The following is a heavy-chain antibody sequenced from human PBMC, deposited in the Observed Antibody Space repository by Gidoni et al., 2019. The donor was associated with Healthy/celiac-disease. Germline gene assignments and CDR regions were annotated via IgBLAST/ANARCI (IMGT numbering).Heavy chain of an antibody. D-gene: IGHD2-15*01. V-gene: IGHV3-23*01. CDR3: AKDRVGRMTYYYYYVMDV. CDR2: ISGSGGST. CDR1: GFTFSSYA. J-gene: IGHJ6*02. Sequence: GFTFSSYAMSWVRQAPGMGLEWVSAISGSGGSTYYADSVNGRFTISRDNSKNTLYLQMNSLRAEDTAVYYCAKDRVGRMTYYYYYVMDVWGQGTTVTVSS.